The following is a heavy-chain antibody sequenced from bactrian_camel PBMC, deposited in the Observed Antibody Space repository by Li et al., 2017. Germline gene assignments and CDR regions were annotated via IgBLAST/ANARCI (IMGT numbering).Heavy chain of an antibody. CDR3: HTLSTISCPASY. CDR2: MISTGGRT. Sequence: LVESGGGLVQPGGSLRLSCVTAGFTFSTNDVSWVRQAPGKGLEWVSVMISTGGRTYYADSVKGRFTISQDNAKNTVYLQMNSLEPEDTATYYCHTLSTISCPASYWGQGTQVTVS. CDR1: GFTFSTND. J-gene: IGHJ4*01. D-gene: IGHD2*01. V-gene: IGHV3S40*01.